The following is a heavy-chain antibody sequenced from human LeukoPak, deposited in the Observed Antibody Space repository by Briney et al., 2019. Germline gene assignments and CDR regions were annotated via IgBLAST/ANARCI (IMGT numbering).Heavy chain of an antibody. CDR2: INHSGST. J-gene: IGHJ3*02. V-gene: IGHV4-34*01. Sequence: PSETLSLTCAVYGGSFSGYYWSWIRQPPGKGLEWIGEINHSGSTNYNPSLKSRVTISVDTSKNQFSLKLSSVTAADTAVYYCARVLHIVVVTAIASQAFDIWGQGTMVTVSS. D-gene: IGHD2-21*02. CDR3: ARVLHIVVVTAIASQAFDI. CDR1: GGSFSGYY.